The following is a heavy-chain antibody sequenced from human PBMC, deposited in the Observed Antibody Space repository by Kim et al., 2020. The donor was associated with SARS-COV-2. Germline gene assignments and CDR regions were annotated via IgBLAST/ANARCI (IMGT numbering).Heavy chain of an antibody. V-gene: IGHV4-59*01. D-gene: IGHD6-19*01. Sequence: SETLSLTCTVSGGSISSYYWSWIRQPPGKGLEWIGYIYYSGSTNYNPSLKSRVTISVDTSKNQFSLKLSSVTAADTAVYYCARFYSSGWSGAYYFDYWGQGTLVTVSS. CDR2: IYYSGST. J-gene: IGHJ4*02. CDR3: ARFYSSGWSGAYYFDY. CDR1: GGSISSYY.